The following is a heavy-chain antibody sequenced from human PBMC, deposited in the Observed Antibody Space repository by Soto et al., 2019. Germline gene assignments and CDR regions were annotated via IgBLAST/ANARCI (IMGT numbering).Heavy chain of an antibody. Sequence: QVQLQQWGAGPLRPLETLSLTCGVSGGSFSGYYWAWIRQSPGKGLEWIGEINDRGSINYNPSLNRQVSISVDTSKNHYSLNLRSVTAADTAVYYCARESHDILTGPPWVWYFDLWGRGTLVTVSS. CDR2: INDRGSI. CDR3: ARESHDILTGPPWVWYFDL. CDR1: GGSFSGYY. J-gene: IGHJ2*01. D-gene: IGHD3-9*01. V-gene: IGHV4-34*01.